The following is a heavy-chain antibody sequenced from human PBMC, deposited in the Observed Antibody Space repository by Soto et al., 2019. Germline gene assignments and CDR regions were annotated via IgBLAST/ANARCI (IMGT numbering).Heavy chain of an antibody. CDR3: AKGTVVGADYFDY. J-gene: IGHJ4*02. CDR2: ISYDGSNK. V-gene: IGHV3-30*18. CDR1: GFTFSSYG. Sequence: QVQLVESGGGVVQPGRSLRLSCAASGFTFSSYGMHWVRQAPGTGLEWVAVISYDGSNKYYADSVKGRFTISRDNSKNTLYLQMNSLRAEDTAVYYCAKGTVVGADYFDYWGQGTLVTVSS. D-gene: IGHD1-26*01.